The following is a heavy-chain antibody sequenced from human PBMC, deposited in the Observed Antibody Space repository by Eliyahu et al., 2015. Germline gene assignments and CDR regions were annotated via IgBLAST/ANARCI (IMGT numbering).Heavy chain of an antibody. CDR2: ISSSSSYI. D-gene: IGHD6-19*01. J-gene: IGHJ4*02. CDR1: GFTXSSYS. CDR3: ARDPGYSSGTGGG. Sequence: EVQLVESGGGLVKPGGSLRLSCAASGFTXSSYSMNWXRQAPGKGLEWVSSISSSSSYIYYADSVKGRFTISRVNAKNSLYLQMNSLRAEDTAVYYCARDPGYSSGTGGGWGQGTLVTVSS. V-gene: IGHV3-21*01.